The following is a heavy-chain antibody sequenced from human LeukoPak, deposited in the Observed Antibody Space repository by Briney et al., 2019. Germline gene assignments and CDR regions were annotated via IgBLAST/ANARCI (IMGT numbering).Heavy chain of an antibody. D-gene: IGHD3-22*01. V-gene: IGHV3-23*01. CDR2: ISGSGGST. CDR1: GFTFSSCA. CDR3: AKGAGPDSSGYYPFDY. J-gene: IGHJ4*02. Sequence: GGSLILSCAASGFTFSSCAMSWVRQAPGKALEWVSAISGSGGSTYYADSVKGRFTISRDNSKNTLYLQMNSLRAEDTAVYYCAKGAGPDSSGYYPFDYWGQGTLVTVSS.